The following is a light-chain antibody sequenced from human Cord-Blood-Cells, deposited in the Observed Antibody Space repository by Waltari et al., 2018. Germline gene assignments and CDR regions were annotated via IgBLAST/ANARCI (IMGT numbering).Light chain of an antibody. CDR2: EGS. J-gene: IGLJ3*02. CDR1: SSDVGGYNL. V-gene: IGLV2-23*01. Sequence: QSALTQPASVSGSPGQSITISCTGTSSDVGGYNLVSWYQQHPGKAPKLMIYEGSKRPSGVSNRFSGSKAGNTASLTISGRQAEDEADYYCRSYPGSSTWVFGGGTKLTVL. CDR3: RSYPGSSTWV.